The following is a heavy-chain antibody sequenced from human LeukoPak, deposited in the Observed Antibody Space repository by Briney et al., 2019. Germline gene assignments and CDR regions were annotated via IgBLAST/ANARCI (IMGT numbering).Heavy chain of an antibody. Sequence: GSLRLSCAASGFTVSGNYMHWVRQAPGKGLEWVSVIYSGGRTYYADSVKGRFTISRDNSKNTVYLQINSLRAEDTAVYYCARAPGGLLWFGELIWGQGTLVTVSS. CDR1: GFTVSGNY. CDR2: IYSGGRT. J-gene: IGHJ4*02. D-gene: IGHD3-10*01. V-gene: IGHV3-53*01. CDR3: ARAPGGLLWFGELI.